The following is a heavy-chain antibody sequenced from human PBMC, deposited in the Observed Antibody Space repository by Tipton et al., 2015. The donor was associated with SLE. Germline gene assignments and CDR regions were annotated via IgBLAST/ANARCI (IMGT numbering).Heavy chain of an antibody. V-gene: IGHV3-23*03. CDR2: IYSDGTT. CDR1: GFTFSSHA. D-gene: IGHD6-13*01. J-gene: IGHJ2*01. CDR3: ATSAASSSWSDWYFDL. Sequence: SLRLSCAASGFTFSSHAMTWVRQAPGKGLDWVSLIYSDGTTHYGDSVRGRFTVSRNNIRNILYLQMNSLETEDTALYYCATSAASSSWSDWYFDLWGRGTLVTVSS.